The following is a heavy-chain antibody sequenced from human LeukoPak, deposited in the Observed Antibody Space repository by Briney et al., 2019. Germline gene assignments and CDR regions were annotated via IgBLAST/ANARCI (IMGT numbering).Heavy chain of an antibody. D-gene: IGHD3-10*01. CDR3: ARDRRFYGSGSSLDY. CDR1: GFTFSSYW. Sequence: GGSLRLSCAASGFTFSSYWMHWVRQAPGKGLVWVSHIDSDGSSASYADSVKGRFTISRDNAKNTLYLHMNSLRAEDTAVYYCARDRRFYGSGSSLDYWGQGTLVTVSS. V-gene: IGHV3-74*01. CDR2: IDSDGSSA. J-gene: IGHJ4*02.